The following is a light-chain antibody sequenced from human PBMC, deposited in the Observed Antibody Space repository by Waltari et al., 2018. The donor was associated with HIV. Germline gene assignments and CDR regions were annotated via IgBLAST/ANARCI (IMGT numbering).Light chain of an antibody. V-gene: IGKV1-39*01. Sequence: DIQMTQSPSSLSASVRDRVSITCRASQSISTFLNWYRQRPGKATELLIYAAHSLHSGVPSRFGGSGSATEFTRTITSLQPEDVATYYCQQTYSTPHTFGQGTKVEIK. CDR2: AAH. J-gene: IGKJ1*01. CDR1: QSISTF. CDR3: QQTYSTPHT.